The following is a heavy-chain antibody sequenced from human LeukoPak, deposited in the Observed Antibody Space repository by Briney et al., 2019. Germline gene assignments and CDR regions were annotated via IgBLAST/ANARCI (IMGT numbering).Heavy chain of an antibody. CDR2: IYNSGGT. CDR3: ARAGSGYSFDI. D-gene: IGHD3-22*01. V-gene: IGHV4-59*01. Sequence: EPSETLSLTCAVSGDSISSYYWSWIRQPPGKGLEWIGYIYNSGGTDYNPSLKSRVTISLDTSKNQFSLELTSVTAADTAVYHCARAGSGYSFDIWGQGTMVTVSS. J-gene: IGHJ3*02. CDR1: GDSISSYY.